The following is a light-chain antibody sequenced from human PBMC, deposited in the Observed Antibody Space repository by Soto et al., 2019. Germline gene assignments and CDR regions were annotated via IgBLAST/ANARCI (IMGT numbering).Light chain of an antibody. CDR1: QSVYNNY. CDR2: DAS. V-gene: IGKV3-20*01. CDR3: QQYGNLPKT. J-gene: IGKJ1*01. Sequence: EIVLTQSPGTLSLSPGERATFSCRASQSVYNNYLVWLQQKPGQAPRPLIYDASRKATGIPDRFSGSGSGTDFTLTISRLEPEDFAVYYCQQYGNLPKTFGQGTKVEIK.